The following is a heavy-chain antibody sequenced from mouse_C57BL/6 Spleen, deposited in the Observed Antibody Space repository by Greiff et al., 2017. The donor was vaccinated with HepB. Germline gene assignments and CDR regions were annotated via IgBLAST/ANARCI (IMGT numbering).Heavy chain of an antibody. J-gene: IGHJ2*01. CDR3: ARNIHYYGSRGDFDY. Sequence: EVKLVESGAELVKPGASVKLSCTASGFNIKDYYMHWVKQRTEQGLEWIGRIDPEDGETKYAPKFQGKATITADTSSNTAYLQLSSLTSEDTAVYYGARNIHYYGSRGDFDYWGKGTTLTVSS. V-gene: IGHV14-2*01. D-gene: IGHD1-1*01. CDR2: IDPEDGET. CDR1: GFNIKDYY.